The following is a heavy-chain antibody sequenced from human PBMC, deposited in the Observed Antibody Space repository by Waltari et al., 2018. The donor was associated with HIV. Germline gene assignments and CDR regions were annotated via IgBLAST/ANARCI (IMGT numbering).Heavy chain of an antibody. D-gene: IGHD3-10*01. J-gene: IGHJ3*02. CDR2: VTHYNGNT. V-gene: IGHV1-18*01. Sequence: QVQLVQSGAEVKKPGSSVKVSCKASGYMFSNYGITWVRPAPGQGLRWMGWVTHYNGNTNYARNVQGIVTMTTDTSTTTAYMELRSLRSDYKALYYCARDRGKYYGSGTDSFDIWGQGTTVTVSS. CDR1: GYMFSNYG. CDR3: ARDRGKYYGSGTDSFDI.